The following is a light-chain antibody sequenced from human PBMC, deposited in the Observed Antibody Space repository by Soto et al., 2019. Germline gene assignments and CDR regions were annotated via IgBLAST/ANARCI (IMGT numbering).Light chain of an antibody. CDR2: DVT. CDR3: SSYTSSSTPFV. V-gene: IGLV2-14*03. Sequence: QSVLTQPASVSGSPGQSITISCTGTSSDVGGYNYVSWYQQHPGKAPKLIIYDVTNRPSGVSDRFSGSKSGNTASLTISGLQAEDGTDYYCSSYTSSSTPFVLGTGTKLTVL. CDR1: SSDVGGYNY. J-gene: IGLJ1*01.